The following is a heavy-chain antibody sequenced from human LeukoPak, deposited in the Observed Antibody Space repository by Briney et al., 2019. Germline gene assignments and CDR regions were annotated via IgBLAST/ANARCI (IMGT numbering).Heavy chain of an antibody. CDR1: GYTFTSYG. D-gene: IGHD5-18*01. CDR3: ARRVSKAITLNYFDY. V-gene: IGHV1-8*03. CDR2: MNPNSGNT. J-gene: IGHJ4*02. Sequence: ASVKVSCKASGYTFTSYGISRVRQATGQGLEWMGWMNPNSGNTGYAQKFQGRVTITRNTSISTAYMELSSLRSEDTAVYYCARRVSKAITLNYFDYWGQGTLVTVSS.